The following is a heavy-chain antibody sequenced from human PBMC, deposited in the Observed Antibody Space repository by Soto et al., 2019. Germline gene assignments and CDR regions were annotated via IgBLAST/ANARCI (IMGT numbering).Heavy chain of an antibody. J-gene: IGHJ4*02. CDR2: IDPSNSYT. V-gene: IGHV5-10-1*01. D-gene: IGHD3-3*02. Sequence: GESLKISCKGSGYRFTSYWISWVRQMPGKGLEWMGRIDPSNSYTHYSPSFHGHVTISADNSVSTAYLQWSNLRASDTAIYYCAFLDTSLDFDFWGQGTLVTVSS. CDR1: GYRFTSYW. CDR3: AFLDTSLDFDF.